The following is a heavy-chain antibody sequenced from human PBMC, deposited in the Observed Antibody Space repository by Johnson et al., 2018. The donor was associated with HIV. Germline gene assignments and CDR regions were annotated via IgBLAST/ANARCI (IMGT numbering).Heavy chain of an antibody. Sequence: QVQLVESGGGLIQPVRSLRLSCAASGFTFSSYGMHCVRQAPGKGLEWVSFISYDGTKKYSAGSVKGRFTISRDNSKNTLYLQMNSLRAGDTAVYYCARDFRGYYGSGTNAFDIWGQGTMVTVSS. CDR3: ARDFRGYYGSGTNAFDI. D-gene: IGHD3-10*01. J-gene: IGHJ3*02. CDR2: ISYDGTKK. V-gene: IGHV3-30*03. CDR1: GFTFSSYG.